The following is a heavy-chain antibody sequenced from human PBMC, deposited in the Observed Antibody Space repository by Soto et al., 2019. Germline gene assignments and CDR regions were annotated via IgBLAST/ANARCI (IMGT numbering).Heavy chain of an antibody. CDR1: GGTFSSYA. CDR2: IIPIFGTT. J-gene: IGHJ3*02. D-gene: IGHD3-22*01. Sequence: LVKVSCKASGGTFSSYAISWVRQAPGQGLEWMGGIIPIFGTTNYAQKFQGRVTITADESTSTAYMELSSLRSEDTAVYYCATVYDSSGLLFDAFDIWGQGTMVTVSS. CDR3: ATVYDSSGLLFDAFDI. V-gene: IGHV1-69*13.